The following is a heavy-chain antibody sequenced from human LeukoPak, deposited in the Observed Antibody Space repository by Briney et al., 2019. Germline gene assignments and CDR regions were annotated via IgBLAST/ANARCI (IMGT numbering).Heavy chain of an antibody. V-gene: IGHV1-18*01. CDR3: ARAPRGYCSGGSCFDS. J-gene: IGHJ4*02. D-gene: IGHD2-15*01. CDR1: GYTFTSYG. Sequence: ASVKVSCKASGYTFTSYGISWVRQAPGQGLEWMGWISAYNGNTNYAQKLQGRVTMTTDTSTSTAYMELRSLRSDDTAVYHCARAPRGYCSGGSCFDSWGQGTLVTVSS. CDR2: ISAYNGNT.